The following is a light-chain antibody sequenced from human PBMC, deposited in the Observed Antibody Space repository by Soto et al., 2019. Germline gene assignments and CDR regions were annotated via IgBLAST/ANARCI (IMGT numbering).Light chain of an antibody. Sequence: EIVLTQSPATLSLSPGERAPLSCRASQSVSSSYLAWYQQKPGQAPRLLIYGASSRATGIPDRFSGSGSGTEFTLTISSLQPDDFATYYCQQYNSYSRTFGQGTKVDIK. V-gene: IGKV3-20*01. CDR2: GAS. CDR1: QSVSSSY. J-gene: IGKJ1*01. CDR3: QQYNSYSRT.